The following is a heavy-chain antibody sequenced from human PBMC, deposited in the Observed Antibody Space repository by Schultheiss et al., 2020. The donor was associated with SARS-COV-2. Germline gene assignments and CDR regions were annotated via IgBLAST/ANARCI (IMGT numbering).Heavy chain of an antibody. J-gene: IGHJ4*02. CDR2: ITSNGGST. D-gene: IGHD1-14*01. CDR1: GFIFSNYV. CDR3: VRDSAYNPEL. V-gene: IGHV3-64*03. Sequence: GGSLRLSCSASGFIFSNYVMHWVRQAPGRGLEYVSAITSNGGSTYYEDSVKGRFTMSRDNAKNTLYVQMNSLRAEDTAVYYCVRDSAYNPELWGQGTLVTVSS.